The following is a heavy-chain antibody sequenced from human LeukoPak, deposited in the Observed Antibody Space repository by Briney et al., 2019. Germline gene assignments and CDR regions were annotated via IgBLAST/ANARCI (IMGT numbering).Heavy chain of an antibody. V-gene: IGHV3-7*01. D-gene: IGHD5-18*01. Sequence: GSLRLSCAASGFTFSSYWMSWVRQAPGKGLEWVANIKQDGSESYYVDSVKGRFTFSRDNAKNSLYPQMNSLRAEDTAVYYCARVGKTAMVYGVDVWGQGTTVTVSS. CDR1: GFTFSSYW. CDR3: ARVGKTAMVYGVDV. J-gene: IGHJ6*02. CDR2: IKQDGSES.